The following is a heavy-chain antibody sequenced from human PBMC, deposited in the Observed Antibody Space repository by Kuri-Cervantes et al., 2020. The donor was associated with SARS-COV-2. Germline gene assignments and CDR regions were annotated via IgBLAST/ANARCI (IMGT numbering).Heavy chain of an antibody. Sequence: GGSLRLSCAASGFTFSSYGMHWVRQAPGKGPEWVVVITHNGNKNFYIDSVKGRFTISGDNSKNTVYLQMDRMRAEDTALYYCARDGFDLWGQGILVTVSS. CDR3: ARDGFDL. CDR1: GFTFSSYG. CDR2: ITHNGNKN. J-gene: IGHJ4*02. V-gene: IGHV3-30*03.